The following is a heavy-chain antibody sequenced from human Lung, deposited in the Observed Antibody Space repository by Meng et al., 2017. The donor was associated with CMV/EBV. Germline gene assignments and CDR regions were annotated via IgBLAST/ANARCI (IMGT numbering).Heavy chain of an antibody. CDR3: ARGGNFDP. Sequence: QGPRVQSGSELKKPGASVKVSCKASGYTFSTYTINWVRQAHGRGLEWMGWISTNTGTPTYTQGFTGRFVFSLDTSVSTAYLQISSLKAEDTAVYYCARGGNFDPWGQGTLVTVSS. CDR1: GYTFSTYT. V-gene: IGHV7-4-1*02. D-gene: IGHD2/OR15-2a*01. CDR2: ISTNTGTP. J-gene: IGHJ5*02.